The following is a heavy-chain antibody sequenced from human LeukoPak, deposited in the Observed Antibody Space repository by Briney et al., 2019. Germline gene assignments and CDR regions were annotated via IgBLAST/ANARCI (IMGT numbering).Heavy chain of an antibody. J-gene: IGHJ5*02. Sequence: ASVKVSCKASGYTFTSYGISWVRQAPGQGLEWMGWISAYNGNTNYALKLQGRVTMTTDTSTSTAYMELRSLRSDDTAVYYCARDIRRRLLWFGEIPPFDPWGQGTLVTVSS. CDR2: ISAYNGNT. D-gene: IGHD3-10*01. CDR3: ARDIRRRLLWFGEIPPFDP. V-gene: IGHV1-18*04. CDR1: GYTFTSYG.